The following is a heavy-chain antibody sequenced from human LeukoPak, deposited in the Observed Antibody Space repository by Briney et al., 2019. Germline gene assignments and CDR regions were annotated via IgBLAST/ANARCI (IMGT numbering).Heavy chain of an antibody. CDR2: IYSGRST. V-gene: IGHV3-66*02. D-gene: IGHD2-15*01. CDR3: ARGPPQDRICYYYMDV. Sequence: GGSPRLSCAASGFTVSSYYMSWVRQAPGKGLEWVSTIYSGRSTYYPDSLKGRFTISRDDSKNTVYLQMNSLRGEDTAVYYCARGPPQDRICYYYMDVWGKGTTVTVSS. J-gene: IGHJ6*03. CDR1: GFTVSSYY.